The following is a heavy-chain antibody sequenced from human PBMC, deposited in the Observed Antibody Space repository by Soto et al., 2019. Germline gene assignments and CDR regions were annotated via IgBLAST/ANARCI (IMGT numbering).Heavy chain of an antibody. J-gene: IGHJ4*02. CDR1: GYTLTELS. CDR2: FDPEDGET. V-gene: IGHV1-24*01. Sequence: ASVKVSCKVSGYTLTELSMHWVRQAPGKGLEWMGGFDPEDGETIYAQKFQGRVTMTEDTSTDTAYMELSSLRSEDTALYYCATAAKSLVRYFDCYFDYWRQGTLVTVSS. CDR3: ATAAKSLVRYFDCYFDY. D-gene: IGHD3-9*01.